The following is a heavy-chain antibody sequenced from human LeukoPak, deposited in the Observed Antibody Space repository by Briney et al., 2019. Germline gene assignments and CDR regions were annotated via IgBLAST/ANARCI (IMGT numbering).Heavy chain of an antibody. D-gene: IGHD3-10*01. CDR3: ARGPFMVR. V-gene: IGHV4-34*01. CDR2: INHSGST. CDR1: GGSISSYY. Sequence: PSETLSLTCAVSGGSISSYYWSWIRQPPGKGLEWIGEINHSGSTNYNPSLKSRVTISVDTSKNQFSLKLSSVTAADTAVYYCARGPFMVRRGQGTLVTVSS. J-gene: IGHJ4*02.